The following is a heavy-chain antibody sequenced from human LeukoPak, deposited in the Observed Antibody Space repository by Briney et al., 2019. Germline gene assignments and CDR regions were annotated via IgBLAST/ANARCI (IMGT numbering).Heavy chain of an antibody. D-gene: IGHD3/OR15-3a*01. V-gene: IGHV3-7*01. CDR1: GFTFSNYW. CDR2: IKQDGSAI. Sequence: GGSLRLSCAASGFTFSNYWMRWVRQAPGKGREGLANIKQDGSAIYYLDSVKGRFTISRDNAKNSLYLQMNSLRVDDTAVYYCARKGLGDYWGQGTLVTVSS. J-gene: IGHJ4*02. CDR3: ARKGLGDY.